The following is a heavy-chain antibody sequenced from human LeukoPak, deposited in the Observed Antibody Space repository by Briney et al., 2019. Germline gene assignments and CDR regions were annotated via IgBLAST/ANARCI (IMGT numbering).Heavy chain of an antibody. CDR1: GGSSIGFY. V-gene: IGHV4-34*01. D-gene: IGHD3-10*01. Sequence: SETLSPTCAVDGGSSIGFYTGWIRQPPGKGLEWIGEINHSGSTNYNPSLKSRVTISVDKAKNQFSLKISSVTAADTAVYYCATARVSGVNSVYIRYRDHGDQGTLVTVSS. J-gene: IGHJ4*02. CDR3: ATARVSGVNSVYIRYRDH. CDR2: INHSGST.